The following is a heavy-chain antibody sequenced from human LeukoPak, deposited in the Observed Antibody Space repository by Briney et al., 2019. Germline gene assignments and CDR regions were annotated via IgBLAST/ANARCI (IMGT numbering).Heavy chain of an antibody. CDR2: ISGSGGST. V-gene: IGHV3-23*01. J-gene: IGHJ4*02. Sequence: GGSLRLSCAASGFTFSSYAMSWVRQAPWKGLEWVSAISGSGGSTYYADSVKGRFTISRDNSKNTLYLQMNSLRAEDTAVYYCAKDIVVVPAAPNDYWGQGTLVTVSS. CDR3: AKDIVVVPAAPNDY. CDR1: GFTFSSYA. D-gene: IGHD2-2*01.